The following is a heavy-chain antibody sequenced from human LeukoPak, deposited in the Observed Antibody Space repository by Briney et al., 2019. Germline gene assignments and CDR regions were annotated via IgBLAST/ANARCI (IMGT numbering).Heavy chain of an antibody. Sequence: VASVKVSCKSSGYTFTSYDINWVRQATGQGLEWMGWMNPNSGNTGYAQKFQGRVTITRNTSISTAYMELSSLRSEDTAVYYCARGIVSWSVSAVRGVIPQYYMDVWGKGTTVTISS. V-gene: IGHV1-8*03. CDR3: ARGIVSWSVSAVRGVIPQYYMDV. J-gene: IGHJ6*03. CDR1: GYTFTSYD. CDR2: MNPNSGNT. D-gene: IGHD3-10*01.